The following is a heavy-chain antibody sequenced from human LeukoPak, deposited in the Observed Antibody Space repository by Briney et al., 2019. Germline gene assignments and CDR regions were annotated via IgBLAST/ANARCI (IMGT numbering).Heavy chain of an antibody. Sequence: SETLSLTCTVSGGSISSGSYSWSWIRQPAGKGLEWIGRIYTSGSTNYNPSLKSRVTISVDTPKNQFSLKLSSVTAADTAVYFCARDGLERSGSSYNWFDPWGQGTLVTVSS. J-gene: IGHJ5*02. CDR2: IYTSGST. CDR1: GGSISSGSYS. CDR3: ARDGLERSGSSYNWFDP. D-gene: IGHD1-26*01. V-gene: IGHV4-61*02.